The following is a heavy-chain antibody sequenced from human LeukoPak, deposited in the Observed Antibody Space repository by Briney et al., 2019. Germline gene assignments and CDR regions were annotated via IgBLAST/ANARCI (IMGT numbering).Heavy chain of an antibody. CDR3: AKLPRSSGLPSS. D-gene: IGHD3-22*01. Sequence: GGSLRLSCAAAGFTFSDYGMNWVRQAPGKWLEWVSGISGSGISTYYADSVKGRFTISRDNSKDTLFLQMNSLRAEDTALYYCAKLPRSSGLPSSWGQGTLVTVSS. J-gene: IGHJ5*02. V-gene: IGHV3-23*01. CDR2: ISGSGIST. CDR1: GFTFSDYG.